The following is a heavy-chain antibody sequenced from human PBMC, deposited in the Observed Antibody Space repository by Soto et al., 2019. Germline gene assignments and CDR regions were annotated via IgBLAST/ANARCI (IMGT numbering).Heavy chain of an antibody. CDR3: SSTLHSDSELDY. CDR1: GGTFSSYA. J-gene: IGHJ4*02. Sequence: QVQLVQSGAEVKKPRSSVKVSCKASGGTFSSYAITWVRQAPGQGLEWMGGFTPIFGTANYAQKFLGRLTITADEASSTAYMSLSSLRSEDTAIYDCSSTLHSDSELDYWGQGTLVTVSS. V-gene: IGHV1-69*01. D-gene: IGHD3-9*01. CDR2: FTPIFGTA.